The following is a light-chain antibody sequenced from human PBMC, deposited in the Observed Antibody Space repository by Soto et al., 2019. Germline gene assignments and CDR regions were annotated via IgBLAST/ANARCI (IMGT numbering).Light chain of an antibody. CDR2: DVS. CDR1: SSDVGGYNY. V-gene: IGLV2-14*01. CDR3: SSYTSSSTLV. Sequence: QSALTQPASVSGSPGQSITISCTGTSSDVGGYNYVSWYQQHPGKAPKLMIYDVSNRPSGVSNRFSGSKSGNTASLTISGLQDADEADYYCSSYTSSSTLVFGTGTKLTVL. J-gene: IGLJ1*01.